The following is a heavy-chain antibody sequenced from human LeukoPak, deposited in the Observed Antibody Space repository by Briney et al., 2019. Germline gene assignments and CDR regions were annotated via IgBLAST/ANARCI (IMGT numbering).Heavy chain of an antibody. V-gene: IGHV4-34*01. Sequence: SETLSLTCAVYGGSFSGYYWSWIRQPPGKGLERIGEINHSGSTNYNPSLKSRVTISVDTSKNQFSLKLSSVTAADTAVYYCASLYSSGWADYWGQGTLVTVSS. CDR1: GGSFSGYY. CDR3: ASLYSSGWADY. CDR2: INHSGST. J-gene: IGHJ4*02. D-gene: IGHD6-19*01.